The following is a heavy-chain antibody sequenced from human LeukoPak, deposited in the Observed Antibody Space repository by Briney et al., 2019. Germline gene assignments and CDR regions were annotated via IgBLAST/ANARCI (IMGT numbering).Heavy chain of an antibody. D-gene: IGHD3-10*01. Sequence: GGSLRLSCAASGFTFSSYSMNWVRQAPGKGLEWVSSISSSSSYIYYADSVKGRFTISRDNAKNSLYLQMNSLRAEDTAVYYCARDLHPSYGTGSYYYGFGAFDIWGQGTMVTVSS. CDR3: ARDLHPSYGTGSYYYGFGAFDI. CDR2: ISSSSSYI. CDR1: GFTFSSYS. V-gene: IGHV3-21*04. J-gene: IGHJ3*02.